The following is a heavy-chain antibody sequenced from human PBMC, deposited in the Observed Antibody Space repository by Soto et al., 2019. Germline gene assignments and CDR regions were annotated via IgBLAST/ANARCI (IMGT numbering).Heavy chain of an antibody. V-gene: IGHV2-5*01. Sequence: SGAKLVKPEQSLRLACRSWGFSLSTSRVGVGWIRQTPGKALEWLALIYWNDDKRYSPSLKSRLTITKDTSNNQVVLTMTNMDPVDTATYYCAHRLYYYDSSGYYPFDYWGQGTLVTVSS. J-gene: IGHJ4*02. CDR2: IYWNDDK. CDR1: GFSLSTSRVG. CDR3: AHRLYYYDSSGYYPFDY. D-gene: IGHD3-22*01.